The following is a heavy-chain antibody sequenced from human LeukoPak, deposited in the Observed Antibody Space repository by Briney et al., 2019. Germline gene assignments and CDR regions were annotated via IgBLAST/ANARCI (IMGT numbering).Heavy chain of an antibody. Sequence: GRSLRLSCAASGFTFSSYGMHWVRQAPGKGLEWVAVIWYYGSNKYYADSVKGRFTISRDNSKNTLYLQMNSLSAEDTAVYYCAKDLVRPYYHDSSGYQAFDYWGQGTLVTVSS. D-gene: IGHD3-22*01. CDR1: GFTFSSYG. CDR2: IWYYGSNK. J-gene: IGHJ4*02. CDR3: AKDLVRPYYHDSSGYQAFDY. V-gene: IGHV3-33*06.